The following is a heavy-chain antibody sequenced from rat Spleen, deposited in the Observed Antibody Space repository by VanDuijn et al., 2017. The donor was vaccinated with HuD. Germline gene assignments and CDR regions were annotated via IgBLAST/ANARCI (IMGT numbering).Heavy chain of an antibody. D-gene: IGHD1-9*01. Sequence: EVQLVESGGGLVQPGRSLKLSCAASGFTFSDYNMAWVRQAPKKGLEWVATISYGDSSGHSSTYYRDSVKGRFTISRDNAKSTLYLQMDSLRSEDTATYYCVRHGYTRYYFDYWGQGVMVTVSS. CDR2: ISYGDSSGHSST. CDR3: VRHGYTRYYFDY. CDR1: GFTFSDYN. V-gene: IGHV5-7*01. J-gene: IGHJ2*01.